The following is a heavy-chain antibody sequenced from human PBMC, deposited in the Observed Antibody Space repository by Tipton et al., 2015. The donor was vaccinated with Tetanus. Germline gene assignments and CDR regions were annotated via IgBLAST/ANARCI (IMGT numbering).Heavy chain of an antibody. CDR3: ARDMRGEGGGWYTDY. CDR1: GGPFSGYY. J-gene: IGHJ4*02. CDR2: INHSGST. V-gene: IGHV4-34*09. Sequence: TLSLTCAVYGGPFSGYYWSWIRQPPGKGLEWIGEINHSGSTNYNPSLKSRVTISTDTPKNQFSLRLSSVTAADTAVYYCARDMRGEGGGWYTDYWGQGTLVTVSS. D-gene: IGHD6-19*01.